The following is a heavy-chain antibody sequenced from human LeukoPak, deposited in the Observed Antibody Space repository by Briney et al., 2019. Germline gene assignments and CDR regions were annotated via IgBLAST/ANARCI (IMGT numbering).Heavy chain of an antibody. J-gene: IGHJ3*02. CDR3: ARDVRPSYYYDSSGYQWAFDI. CDR2: INPSGGST. D-gene: IGHD3-22*01. Sequence: ASVKVSCKASGGTFSSYAISWVRQAPGQGLEWMGIINPSGGSTSYAQRFQGRVTMTRDTSTSTVYMELSSLRSDDTAVYYCARDVRPSYYYDSSGYQWAFDIWGQGTMVSVSS. CDR1: GGTFSSYA. V-gene: IGHV1-46*01.